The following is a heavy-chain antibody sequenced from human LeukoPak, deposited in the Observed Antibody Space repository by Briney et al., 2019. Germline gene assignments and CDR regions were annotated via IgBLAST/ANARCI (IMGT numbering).Heavy chain of an antibody. V-gene: IGHV1-46*01. CDR2: INPSGGST. Sequence: GASVKVSCTASGYTFTSYYMHWVRQAPGQGLEWMGIINPSGGSTSYAQKLQGRVTMTRDTSTSTVYMELSSLRSEDTAVYYCARVPRDSSGYYGYFDYWGQGTLVTVSS. D-gene: IGHD3-22*01. CDR1: GYTFTSYY. CDR3: ARVPRDSSGYYGYFDY. J-gene: IGHJ4*02.